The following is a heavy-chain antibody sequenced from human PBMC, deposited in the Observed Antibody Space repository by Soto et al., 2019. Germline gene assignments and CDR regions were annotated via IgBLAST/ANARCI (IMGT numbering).Heavy chain of an antibody. Sequence: GDSLKISCKGSGYTFTDYWIGWVRQLPGKGLEWMGIIYPGDSDTRYSPSFQGHVTITVDKSTSTAYLQWNTLKASDTAMYYCARNISNFRYYYYDMDVWGQGTTVTVYS. V-gene: IGHV5-51*01. D-gene: IGHD1-20*01. J-gene: IGHJ6*02. CDR2: IYPGDSDT. CDR1: GYTFTDYW. CDR3: ARNISNFRYYYYDMDV.